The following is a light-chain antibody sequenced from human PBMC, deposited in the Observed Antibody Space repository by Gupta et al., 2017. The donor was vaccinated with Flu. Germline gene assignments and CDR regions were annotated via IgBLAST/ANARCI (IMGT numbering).Light chain of an antibody. CDR2: EVS. J-gene: IGLJ3*02. CDR1: SSDVGGNNY. Sequence: QAALTQPASVSESPGPSITISCTGASSDVGGNNYVAWYQQHPGKAPNLIIYEVSNRPSGVSNRFSGSKSGNTASLTISGLQAEDEADYYCSSYTNTNTPHWVFGGGTKLTVL. V-gene: IGLV2-14*01. CDR3: SSYTNTNTPHWV.